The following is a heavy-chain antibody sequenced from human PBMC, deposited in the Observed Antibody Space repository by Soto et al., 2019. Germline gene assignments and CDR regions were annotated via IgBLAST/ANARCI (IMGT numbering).Heavy chain of an antibody. Sequence: HGDSLKISCKGSGYSFTSYWIGWVRQMPGKGLEWMGIIYPGDSDTRYSPSFQGQVTISADKSISTAYLQWSSLKASDTAMYYCERRVATAAMEDAFDLWGQGTMVNVSS. CDR2: IYPGDSDT. V-gene: IGHV5-51*01. D-gene: IGHD2-2*01. J-gene: IGHJ3*01. CDR3: ERRVATAAMEDAFDL. CDR1: GYSFTSYW.